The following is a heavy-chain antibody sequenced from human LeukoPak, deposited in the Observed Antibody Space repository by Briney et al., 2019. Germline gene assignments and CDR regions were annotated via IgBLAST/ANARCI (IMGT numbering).Heavy chain of an antibody. Sequence: GASVKVSCKASGGTSTIYGISWVRQAPGQGLEWVGGIIPIFGTANYAQKFQGRVTITADESTSTAYMELSSLRSEDTAVYYCARDSGLGPRERFDYWGQGTLVTVSS. CDR1: GGTSTIYG. D-gene: IGHD3-16*01. J-gene: IGHJ4*02. V-gene: IGHV1-69*13. CDR3: ARDSGLGPRERFDY. CDR2: IIPIFGTA.